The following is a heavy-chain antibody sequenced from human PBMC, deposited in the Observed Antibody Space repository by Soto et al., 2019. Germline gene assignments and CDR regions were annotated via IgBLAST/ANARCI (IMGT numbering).Heavy chain of an antibody. CDR3: ARDRGIAAAGV. D-gene: IGHD6-13*01. CDR1: GDSISSTNW. J-gene: IGHJ4*02. CDR2: IYHSGNT. V-gene: IGHV4-4*02. Sequence: QVQLQESGPTLVKPSETLSLTCAVSGDSISSTNWWVWVRQPPGKGLEWIGEIYHSGNTNYNPSFKSLVTLSVDKSENQFSLMLTSVTAADTAVYYCARDRGIAAAGVWGQGTMVTVSS.